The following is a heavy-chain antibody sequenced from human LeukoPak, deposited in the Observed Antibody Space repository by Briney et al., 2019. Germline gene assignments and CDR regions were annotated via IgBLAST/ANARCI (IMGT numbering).Heavy chain of an antibody. D-gene: IGHD6-13*01. CDR1: GGSFSVYY. J-gene: IGHJ6*02. Sequence: PSETLSLTCAVCGGSFSVYYWSWVRQPPGKGLEWIGEINHSGSTNYNPCLKSRVTISVDTSKNQFSLKLSSVTAADTALYYCARVSLAEAGSRYYYGMDVWGQGTTVTVSS. V-gene: IGHV4-34*01. CDR2: INHSGST. CDR3: ARVSLAEAGSRYYYGMDV.